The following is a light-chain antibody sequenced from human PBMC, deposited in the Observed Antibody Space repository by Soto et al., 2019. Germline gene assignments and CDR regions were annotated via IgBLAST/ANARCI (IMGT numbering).Light chain of an antibody. CDR1: QSVSSY. V-gene: IGKV3-11*01. CDR2: DAS. CDR3: QQRSNWPPVT. Sequence: EIVLTQSPATLSLSPGERATLSCRASQSVSSYLACYQQKPGQPPRLLIYDASNRATGIPSRFIGSGSGTDFTLTISSLEPEDFAVYYCQQRSNWPPVTFGQGTRLEIK. J-gene: IGKJ5*01.